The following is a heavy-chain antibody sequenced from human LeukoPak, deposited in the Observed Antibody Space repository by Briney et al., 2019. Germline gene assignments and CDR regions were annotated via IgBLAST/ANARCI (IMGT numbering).Heavy chain of an antibody. CDR2: INPDTGDT. J-gene: IGHJ5*02. CDR1: GYSFTGYY. CDR3: ARGESTVDEVFDP. D-gene: IGHD4-23*01. Sequence: ASVKVSCKASGYSFTGYYMHWVRQAPGQGLEWMGWINPDTGDTNYAQNFQGRVTMTRDTSISTAYMELSRLRSDDTAVYYCARGESTVDEVFDPWGQGTLVTVSS. V-gene: IGHV1-2*02.